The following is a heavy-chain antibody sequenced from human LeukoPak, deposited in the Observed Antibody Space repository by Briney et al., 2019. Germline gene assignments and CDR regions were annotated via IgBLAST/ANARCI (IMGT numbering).Heavy chain of an antibody. Sequence: GGSLRLSCLASKFTFNNYAMTWVRQAPGEGLEWVSSISGSGDNMDYADSVKGRFTISRDNSENTLYLQMNSLRGEDTALYYCARDVGAAAAFDYWGQGTLVTVSS. D-gene: IGHD6-13*01. CDR2: ISGSGDNM. J-gene: IGHJ4*02. CDR1: KFTFNNYA. V-gene: IGHV3-23*01. CDR3: ARDVGAAAAFDY.